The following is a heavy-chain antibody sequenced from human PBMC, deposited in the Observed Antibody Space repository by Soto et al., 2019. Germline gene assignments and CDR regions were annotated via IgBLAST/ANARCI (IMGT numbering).Heavy chain of an antibody. D-gene: IGHD3-10*01. J-gene: IGHJ4*02. V-gene: IGHV3-15*01. CDR2: IKSKTDGGTT. CDR1: GFTFSNAW. Sequence: EVQLVESGGGLVKPGGSLRLACAASGFTFSNAWMSWVRQAPGKGLEWVGRIKSKTDGGTTDYAAPEKGRFTISRDDSKNTLDLQMSSLKTEDTDVYYCTTRVYYGSVSYYIKNDWGQGTLGTGST. CDR3: TTRVYYGSVSYYIKND.